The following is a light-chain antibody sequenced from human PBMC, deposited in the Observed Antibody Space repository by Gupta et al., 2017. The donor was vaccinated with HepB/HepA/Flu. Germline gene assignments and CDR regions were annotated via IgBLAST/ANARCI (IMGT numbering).Light chain of an antibody. J-gene: IGLJ2*01. CDR2: KDT. CDR3: QSADSSGTYVL. CDR1: ALPKQY. V-gene: IGLV3-25*03. Sequence: SSKLTQPPSLSVSPGRTARITCFGDALPKQYAYWYQQKPGQAPVQVIDKDTGRPSGIPERFAGYTAGTTVTLTISIVQAEDEADYYCQSADSSGTYVLFGGGTKLTV.